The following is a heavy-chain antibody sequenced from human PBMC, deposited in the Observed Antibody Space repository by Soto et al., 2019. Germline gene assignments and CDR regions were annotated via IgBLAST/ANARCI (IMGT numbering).Heavy chain of an antibody. CDR2: IRGSGSST. D-gene: IGHD3-22*01. CDR1: GFTFSNYA. CDR3: ARGDYHDISGPFSDAFDI. V-gene: IGHV3-23*01. Sequence: GGSLRLSCAASGFTFSNYAMGWVRQAPGKGLEWVSAIRGSGSSTYYADSVKGRFTISRDNAQNSLYLQMNSLRAEDTAVYYCARGDYHDISGPFSDAFDIWGQGTMVTVSS. J-gene: IGHJ3*02.